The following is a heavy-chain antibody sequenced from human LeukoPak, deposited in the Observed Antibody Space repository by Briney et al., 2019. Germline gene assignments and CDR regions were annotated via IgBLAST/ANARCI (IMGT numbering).Heavy chain of an antibody. D-gene: IGHD2-8*01. V-gene: IGHV3-48*03. CDR1: RFTFSSYE. J-gene: IGHJ4*02. CDR2: ISSSGSTI. CDR3: ARAGNGYYFDY. Sequence: PGGSLRLSCAVSRFTFSSYEMNWVRQAPGKGLEWVSYISSSGSTIYYADSVKGRFTISRDNAKNSLYLQMNSLRAEDTAVYYCARAGNGYYFDYWGQGTLATVSS.